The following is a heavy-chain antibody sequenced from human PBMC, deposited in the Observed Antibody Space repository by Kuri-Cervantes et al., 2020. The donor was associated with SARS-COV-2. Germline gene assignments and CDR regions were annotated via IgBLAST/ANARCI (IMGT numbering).Heavy chain of an antibody. V-gene: IGHV1-69*04. CDR2: IIPILGIA. J-gene: IGHJ6*02. CDR1: GGTFSSYA. CDR3: ARETEYSSSYHYYYYGMDV. D-gene: IGHD6-6*01. Sequence: SVKVSCKASGGTFSSYAISWVRQAPGQGLEWMGRIIPILGIANYAQKFQGRVTITADESTSTAYMELSSLRSEDTAVYYCARETEYSSSYHYYYYGMDVWGQGTTVTVSS.